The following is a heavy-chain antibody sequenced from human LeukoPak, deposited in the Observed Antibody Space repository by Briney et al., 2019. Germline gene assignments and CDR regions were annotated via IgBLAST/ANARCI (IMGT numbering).Heavy chain of an antibody. D-gene: IGHD3-22*01. V-gene: IGHV1-2*02. CDR3: ARVLSSGYYGFGY. Sequence: ASVKVSCKASGYTFTGYYMHWVRQAPGQGLEWMGWINPNSGGTNYAQKFQGRVTMTRDTSISTAYMELSRLRSDDTAVYYCARVLSSGYYGFGYWGQGPLVTVSS. CDR1: GYTFTGYY. J-gene: IGHJ4*02. CDR2: INPNSGGT.